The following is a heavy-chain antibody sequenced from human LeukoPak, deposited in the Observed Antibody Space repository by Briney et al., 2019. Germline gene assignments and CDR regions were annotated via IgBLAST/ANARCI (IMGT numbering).Heavy chain of an antibody. D-gene: IGHD3-16*01. J-gene: IGHJ2*01. CDR2: IYYSGST. CDR3: ARGVSFDL. CDR1: GGSISSYY. Sequence: PSETLSLTCTVSGGSISSYYWSWIRQPPGEGLEWIGFIYYSGSTNQNPSLKSRVTMSVDTSKNQFFLRLSSVTAADTAVYYCARGVSFDLWGRGTLLTVSS. V-gene: IGHV4-59*08.